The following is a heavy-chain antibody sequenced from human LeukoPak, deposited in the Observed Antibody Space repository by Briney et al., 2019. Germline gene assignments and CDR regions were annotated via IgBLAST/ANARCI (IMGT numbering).Heavy chain of an antibody. J-gene: IGHJ3*02. CDR1: GNTFSSYF. CDR2: ISPSGGTT. CDR3: GRVTLYAFDI. V-gene: IGHV1-46*01. D-gene: IGHD4-23*01. Sequence: GASVKVSCKASGNTFSSYFIHWVRQAPGHGLEWMGIISPSGGTTSYAQEFQGRVTMTRDTSTSTVYMELSSLRSEDTAVYYCGRVTLYAFDIWGQGTIVTVSS.